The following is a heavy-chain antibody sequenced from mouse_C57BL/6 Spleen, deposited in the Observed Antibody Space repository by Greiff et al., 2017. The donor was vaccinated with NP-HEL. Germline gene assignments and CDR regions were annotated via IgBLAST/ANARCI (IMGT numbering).Heavy chain of an antibody. Sequence: DVKLVESGGGLVKPGGSLKLSCAASGFTFSSYAMSWVRQTPEKRLEWVATISDGGSYTYYPDNVKGRFTISRDNAKNNLYLQMSHLKSEDTAMYYCARALYYYGSSLDYWGQGTTLTVSS. D-gene: IGHD1-1*01. CDR3: ARALYYYGSSLDY. V-gene: IGHV5-4*03. CDR1: GFTFSSYA. J-gene: IGHJ2*01. CDR2: ISDGGSYT.